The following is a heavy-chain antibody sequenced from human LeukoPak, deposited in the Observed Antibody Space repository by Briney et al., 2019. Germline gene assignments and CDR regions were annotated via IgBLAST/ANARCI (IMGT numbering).Heavy chain of an antibody. J-gene: IGHJ3*02. CDR1: GGSISSYY. Sequence: NPSETLSLTCTVSGGSISSYYWSWIRQPPGKGLEWIGYIYYSGSTNYNPSLKSRVTISVDTSKNQFSLKLSSVTAADTAVYYCARASGYSYGRDAFDIWGQGTMVTVSS. D-gene: IGHD5-18*01. V-gene: IGHV4-59*01. CDR3: ARASGYSYGRDAFDI. CDR2: IYYSGST.